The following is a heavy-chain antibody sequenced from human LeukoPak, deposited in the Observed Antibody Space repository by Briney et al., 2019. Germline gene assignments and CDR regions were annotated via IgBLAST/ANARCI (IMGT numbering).Heavy chain of an antibody. D-gene: IGHD3-3*01. CDR3: ARDRRIVGTIFGVVDNWFDP. CDR1: GFTFSSYG. J-gene: IGHJ5*02. Sequence: QSGGSLRLSCAASGFTFSSYGMHWVRQAPGKGLEWVAVIWYDGSNKYYADSVKGRFTISRDNSKNTLYLQMNSLRAEDTAVYYCARDRRIVGTIFGVVDNWFDPWGQGTLVTVSS. V-gene: IGHV3-33*01. CDR2: IWYDGSNK.